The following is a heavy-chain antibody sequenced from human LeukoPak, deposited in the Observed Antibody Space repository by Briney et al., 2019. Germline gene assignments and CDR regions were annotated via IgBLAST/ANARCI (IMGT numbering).Heavy chain of an antibody. CDR2: ISWNSGSI. D-gene: IGHD6-19*01. CDR1: GFTFDDYA. J-gene: IGHJ4*02. V-gene: IGHV3-9*01. Sequence: GGSLRLSCAASGFTFDDYAMHWVRQAPGKGLEWVSGISWNSGSIGYADSVKGRFTISRDNAKNSLYLQMNSLRAEDTALYYCAKAPSGIAVAGYFDYWSQGTLVTVSS. CDR3: AKAPSGIAVAGYFDY.